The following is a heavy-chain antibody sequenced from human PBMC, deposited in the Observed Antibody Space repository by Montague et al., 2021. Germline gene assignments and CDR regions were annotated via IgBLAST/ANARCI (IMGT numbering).Heavy chain of an antibody. CDR2: MFYRGNT. D-gene: IGHD1-14*01. J-gene: IGHJ6*02. V-gene: IGHV4-39*01. CDR1: GVSIGEKSFY. Sequence: SETLSLTCSVSGVSIGEKSFYWGWVRQAPRRGLEWIGHMFYRGNTYYNPSLQSRVSISVDTSKNQFSLTLTSVTASDTAVYYCARRGYGDPQTDPEPANCAVDVWGQGTSVTVSS. CDR3: ARRGYGDPQTDPEPANCAVDV.